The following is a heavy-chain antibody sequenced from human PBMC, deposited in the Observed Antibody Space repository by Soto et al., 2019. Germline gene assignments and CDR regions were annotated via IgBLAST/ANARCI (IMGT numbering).Heavy chain of an antibody. CDR1: GYTLTELS. D-gene: IGHD3-22*01. CDR3: ATDRARYYDSSGYKYYWYFDL. Sequence: GASVKVSCKVSGYTLTELSMHWVRQAPGKGLEGMGGFDPEDGETIYAQKFQGRVTMTEDTSTDTAYMELSSLRSEDTAVYYCATDRARYYDSSGYKYYWYFDLWGRGTMVTVYS. CDR2: FDPEDGET. J-gene: IGHJ2*01. V-gene: IGHV1-24*01.